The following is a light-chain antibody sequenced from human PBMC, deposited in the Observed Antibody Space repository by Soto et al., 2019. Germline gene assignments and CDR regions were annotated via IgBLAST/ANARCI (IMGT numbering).Light chain of an antibody. CDR3: QQYSKWPPWT. V-gene: IGKV3-15*01. CDR2: RAS. Sequence: EIVMTQSPATLAGSPWETVTLSCRASQSLSGNLAWYQQKPGQAPRLLIFRASTRATGVPARFSGRGSGTEFTLTISGLQSEDFAVYYCQQYSKWPPWTFGQGTKVDIK. CDR1: QSLSGN. J-gene: IGKJ1*01.